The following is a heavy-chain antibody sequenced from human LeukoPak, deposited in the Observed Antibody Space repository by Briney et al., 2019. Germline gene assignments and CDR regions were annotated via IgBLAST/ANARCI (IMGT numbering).Heavy chain of an antibody. V-gene: IGHV1-2*04. Sequence: GGSLRLSCAASGYTLTAYYLHWVRQAPGQGLEWMGWINPNSGGTNYAQKFKGWVTLTRDTSINTTYMELSRLASDVTAVYFCARGAPGSYLGYWGQGTLVTVSS. CDR3: ARGAPGSYLGY. D-gene: IGHD3-16*02. CDR1: GYTLTAYY. J-gene: IGHJ4*02. CDR2: INPNSGGT.